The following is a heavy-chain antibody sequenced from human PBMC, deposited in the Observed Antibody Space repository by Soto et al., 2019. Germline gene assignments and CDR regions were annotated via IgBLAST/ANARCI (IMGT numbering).Heavy chain of an antibody. CDR1: GFSLSTSGVG. V-gene: IGHV2-5*02. D-gene: IGHD4-17*01. CDR3: AHRTTVTAFDY. J-gene: IGHJ4*02. Sequence: QITLKESGPTLVKPTQTLTLTCTFSGFSLSTSGVGVGWIRQPPGKALECLALVYWAHDKRYSPSLKSRLTITNDASKNQVVLTLTNVDPVDTATYYCAHRTTVTAFDYWGQGTLVPVSS. CDR2: VYWAHDK.